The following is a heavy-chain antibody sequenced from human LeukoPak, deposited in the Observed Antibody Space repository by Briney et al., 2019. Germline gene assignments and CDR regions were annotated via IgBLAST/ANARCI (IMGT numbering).Heavy chain of an antibody. CDR2: IWSGASDK. CDR1: GFTFSHYG. V-gene: IGHV3-33*06. D-gene: IGHD4-11*01. CDR3: AKDAQRGFDYSNSLDY. Sequence: GGSLRLSCSASGFTFSHYGMHWIRQAPGTGLEWVAVIWSGASDKYYANSVKGRFTISRDNFKNSLYLQMNSLRADDTAVYYCAKDAQRGFDYSNSLDYWGQGTRVTVSS. J-gene: IGHJ4*02.